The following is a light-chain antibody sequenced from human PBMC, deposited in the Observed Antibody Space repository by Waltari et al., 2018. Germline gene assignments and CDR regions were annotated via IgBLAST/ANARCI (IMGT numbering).Light chain of an antibody. CDR2: DVT. J-gene: IGLJ2*01. CDR3: SSYTSSGTLRI. Sequence: QSVLTQPASVSGSPGQSLTLSCTGTNSDVGGYTYVPWYQQYPGKAPRLMIYDVTKRPSGVSNRFSGSKSGNTASLTISGLQAEDEADYYCSSYTSSGTLRIFGGGTKVTAL. CDR1: NSDVGGYTY. V-gene: IGLV2-14*01.